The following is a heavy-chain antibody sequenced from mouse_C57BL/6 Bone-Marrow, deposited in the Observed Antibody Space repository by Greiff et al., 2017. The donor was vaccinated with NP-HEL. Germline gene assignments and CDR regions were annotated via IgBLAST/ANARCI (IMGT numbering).Heavy chain of an antibody. J-gene: IGHJ2*01. CDR2: IYPRSGNT. V-gene: IGHV1-81*01. Sequence: QVQLKQSGAELARPGASVKLSCKASGYTFTSYGISWVKQRTGQGLEWIGEIYPRSGNTYYNEKFKGKATLTADKSSSTAYMELRSLTSEDSAFYFCARRDYGSPYFGYWGQGTTLTVAS. CDR3: ARRDYGSPYFGY. CDR1: GYTFTSYG. D-gene: IGHD1-1*01.